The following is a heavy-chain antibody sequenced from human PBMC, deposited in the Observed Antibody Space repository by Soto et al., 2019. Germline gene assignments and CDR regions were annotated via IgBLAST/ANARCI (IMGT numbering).Heavy chain of an antibody. V-gene: IGHV3-11*05. D-gene: IGHD6-19*01. Sequence: QEQLEESGGGLVKPGGSLRLSCAASGFTFSAVYMSWIRQAPNKGLEYISYISSSGTSANYADSVKGRFTISRDNAKNSLYLQMNSLRAEDTAVYYCARDRGAVTGQYFDYWGQGALVTVSS. CDR1: GFTFSAVY. CDR3: ARDRGAVTGQYFDY. J-gene: IGHJ4*02. CDR2: ISSSGTSA.